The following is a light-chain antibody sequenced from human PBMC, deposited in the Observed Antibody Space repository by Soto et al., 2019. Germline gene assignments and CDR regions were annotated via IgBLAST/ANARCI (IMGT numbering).Light chain of an antibody. CDR3: QQRSNWSRNT. V-gene: IGKV3-11*01. Sequence: EIVLTQSPATLSLSPGERATLSCRASQSVSSYLAWYQQKPGQAPRILIYDASNRATGIPARFSGSGSGTDFTLTITSLEPEDFAVYYCQQRSNWSRNTFGPGTKVDIK. J-gene: IGKJ3*01. CDR2: DAS. CDR1: QSVSSY.